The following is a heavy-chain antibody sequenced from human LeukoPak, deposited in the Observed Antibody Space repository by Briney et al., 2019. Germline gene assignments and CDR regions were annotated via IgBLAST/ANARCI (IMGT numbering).Heavy chain of an antibody. V-gene: IGHV4-39*07. J-gene: IGHJ4*02. D-gene: IGHD3-22*01. CDR1: GDSISDTSHF. CDR3: ARETGSGYGVGY. CDR2: IHYRGTT. Sequence: SETLSLTCTVSGDSISDTSHFWDWIRQPPGKGLEWIGNIHYRGTTYYNPSLKSRVTISVDMSKNQFSLSLTSVTAADTAVYYCARETGSGYGVGYWGQGTLVTVSS.